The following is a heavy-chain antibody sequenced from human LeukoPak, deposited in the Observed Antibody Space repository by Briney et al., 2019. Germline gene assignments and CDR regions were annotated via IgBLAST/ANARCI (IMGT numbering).Heavy chain of an antibody. CDR2: IYPDDSDT. Sequence: GESLKISCKGSGYSFTSYWIGWVRQMPGKGLEWMGIIYPDDSDTRYSPSFQGQVTISADKSISTAYLQWSSLKASDTAMYYCARVGYSSSWYPAYWGQGTLVTVSS. D-gene: IGHD6-13*01. CDR3: ARVGYSSSWYPAY. V-gene: IGHV5-51*01. J-gene: IGHJ4*02. CDR1: GYSFTSYW.